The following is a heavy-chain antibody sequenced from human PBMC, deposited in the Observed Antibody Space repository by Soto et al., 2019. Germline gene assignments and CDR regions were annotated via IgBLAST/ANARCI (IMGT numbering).Heavy chain of an antibody. V-gene: IGHV4-59*08. Sequence: ASETLSLTCTVSGGSISSYYWSWIRQPPGKGLEWIGYIYYSGSTNYNPSLKSRVTISVDTSKNQLSLKLSSVTAADTAVYYCASPGGFVDTGAFDIWGQGTMVTVS. J-gene: IGHJ3*02. CDR1: GGSISSYY. CDR3: ASPGGFVDTGAFDI. D-gene: IGHD5-18*01. CDR2: IYYSGST.